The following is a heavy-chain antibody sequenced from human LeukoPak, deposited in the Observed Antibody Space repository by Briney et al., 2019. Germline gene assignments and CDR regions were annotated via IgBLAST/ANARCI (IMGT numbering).Heavy chain of an antibody. CDR1: GFTFSSYW. J-gene: IGHJ3*02. Sequence: GGSLRLSCAASGFTFSSYWMHWVRQAPGKGLVWVSRINSDGSSTSYVDSVKGRFTISRDNAKNTLYLQMNSLRAEDTAVYYCAREFITMVRGVITTGDAFDIWGQGTMVTVSS. CDR3: AREFITMVRGVITTGDAFDI. V-gene: IGHV3-74*01. D-gene: IGHD3-10*01. CDR2: INSDGSST.